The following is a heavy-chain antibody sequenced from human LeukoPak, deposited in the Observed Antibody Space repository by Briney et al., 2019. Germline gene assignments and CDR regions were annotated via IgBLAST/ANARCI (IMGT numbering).Heavy chain of an antibody. Sequence: GGALRLSCAASGFTFSDYNMSWVRQAPGKGRGWGSYISSSGSIIYYADSLTGRFTISRDNAQTSLYLQMHTLRAEHTAVYYCARDYDLPTGRGYSGYAPNWFDPWGQGTLVTVSS. CDR3: ARDYDLPTGRGYSGYAPNWFDP. V-gene: IGHV3-11*04. D-gene: IGHD5-12*01. CDR2: ISSSGSII. J-gene: IGHJ5*02. CDR1: GFTFSDYN.